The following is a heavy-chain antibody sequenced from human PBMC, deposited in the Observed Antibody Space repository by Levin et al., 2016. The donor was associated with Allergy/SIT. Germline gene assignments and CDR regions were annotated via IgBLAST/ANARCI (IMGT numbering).Heavy chain of an antibody. CDR2: IYYSGST. J-gene: IGHJ2*01. V-gene: IGHV4-59*01. Sequence: SETLSLTCTVSGGSISSYYWSWIRQPPGKGLEWIGYIYYSGSTNYNPSLKSRVTISVDTSKNQFSLKLSSVTAADTAVYYCARGAEVKFFNWYFDLWGRGTLVTVSS. CDR3: ARGAEVKFFNWYFDL. D-gene: IGHD3-22*01. CDR1: GGSISSYY.